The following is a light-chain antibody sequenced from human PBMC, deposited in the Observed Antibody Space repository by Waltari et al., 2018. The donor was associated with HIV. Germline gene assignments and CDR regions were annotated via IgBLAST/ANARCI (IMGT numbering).Light chain of an antibody. CDR1: TSHAGRNL. CDR3: ATWDDSLNGVL. Sequence: QSVLTQPPSASEIPGQRVTTSCTERTSHAGRNLFSCYQQVPGTAPKLLVHRDSQRQSGVPDRFTGSKAGTSASLAISGLRSEDEADYYCATWDDSLNGVLFGGGTKLTVL. V-gene: IGLV1-47*01. J-gene: IGLJ2*01. CDR2: RDS.